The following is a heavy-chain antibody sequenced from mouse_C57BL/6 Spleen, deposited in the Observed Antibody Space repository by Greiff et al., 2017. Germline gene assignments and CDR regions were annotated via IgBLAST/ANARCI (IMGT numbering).Heavy chain of an antibody. V-gene: IGHV1-52*01. CDR2: IDPSDSET. Sequence: VQLQQPGAELVRPGSSVKLSCKASGYTFTSYWMHWVKQRPIQGLEWIGNIDPSDSETHYNQKFKDKATLTVDKSSSTAYMQLSSLTSEDSAVYYCARGGIYYGSSPAWFAYWGQGTLVTVSA. J-gene: IGHJ3*01. CDR1: GYTFTSYW. CDR3: ARGGIYYGSSPAWFAY. D-gene: IGHD1-1*01.